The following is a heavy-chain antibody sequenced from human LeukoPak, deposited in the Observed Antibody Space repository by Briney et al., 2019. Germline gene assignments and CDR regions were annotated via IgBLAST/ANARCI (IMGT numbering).Heavy chain of an antibody. D-gene: IGHD3-10*01. CDR2: MYHTGNT. V-gene: IGHV4-38-2*02. CDR1: GYSSDSGYY. Sequence: PSETLSLTCTVSGYSSDSGYYWGWIRQPPGKGLEWIGSMYHTGNTYSNPSLRSRVTISLDMSNNQFSLKLSSVTAADAAVYYCASFRQSPGDYSNDMDVWGQGTTVTVSS. CDR3: ASFRQSPGDYSNDMDV. J-gene: IGHJ6*02.